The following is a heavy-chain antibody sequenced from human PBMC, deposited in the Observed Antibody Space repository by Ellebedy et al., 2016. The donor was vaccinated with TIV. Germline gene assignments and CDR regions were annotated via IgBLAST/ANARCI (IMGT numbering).Heavy chain of an antibody. Sequence: MPSETLSLTCTVSGVSISGYYWGWIRQPPGKGLEWIGYIYYTGSINYNPSLKSRVTMSVDTSKNQVSLKMRSVTTADTAMYYCARETDGQLPGWPYYFDYWGQGALVTVSS. CDR2: IYYTGSI. V-gene: IGHV4-59*01. J-gene: IGHJ4*02. CDR1: GVSISGYY. D-gene: IGHD5-24*01. CDR3: ARETDGQLPGWPYYFDY.